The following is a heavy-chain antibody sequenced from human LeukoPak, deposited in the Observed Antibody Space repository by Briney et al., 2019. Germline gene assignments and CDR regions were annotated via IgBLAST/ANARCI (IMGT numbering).Heavy chain of an antibody. CDR3: ARSYSDHYDSSGYYDY. Sequence: SETLSLTCAVYGGSFSGYYWSWIRQPPGKGLEWIGEINHSGSTNYNPSLKSRVTISVDTSKNQFSLKLSSVTAADTAVYYCARSYSDHYDSSGYYDYWGQGTLVTVSS. CDR1: GGSFSGYY. J-gene: IGHJ4*02. V-gene: IGHV4-34*01. CDR2: INHSGST. D-gene: IGHD3-22*01.